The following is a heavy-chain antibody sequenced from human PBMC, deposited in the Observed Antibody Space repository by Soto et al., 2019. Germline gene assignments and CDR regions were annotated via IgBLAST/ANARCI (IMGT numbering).Heavy chain of an antibody. V-gene: IGHV1-69*13. CDR2: IIPIFGTA. CDR1: GGTFSSYA. CDR3: AVTGTPPYYYGMDV. Sequence: SVKVSCKASGGTFSSYAISWVRQAPGQGLEWMGGIIPIFGTANYAQKFQGRVTITADESTSTAYMELSSLRSEDTAVYYCAVTGTPPYYYGMDVWGQGTTVTVSS. D-gene: IGHD1-7*01. J-gene: IGHJ6*02.